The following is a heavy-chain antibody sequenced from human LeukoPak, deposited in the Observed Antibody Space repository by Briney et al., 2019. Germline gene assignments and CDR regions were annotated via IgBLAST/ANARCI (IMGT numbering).Heavy chain of an antibody. CDR3: ARAPVGNGPDY. CDR2: IYYTRIT. CDR1: GGSISSSSYY. D-gene: IGHD7-27*01. V-gene: IGHV4-39*01. Sequence: PSESLSLTCTLSGGSISSSSYYWGWIRQPPGKGLEWIGRIYYTRITYYNPSLNSRVTVSVETSKNTFSLTACSLNTDDTAVYYCARAPVGNGPDYWGQGTLVTVSS. J-gene: IGHJ4*02.